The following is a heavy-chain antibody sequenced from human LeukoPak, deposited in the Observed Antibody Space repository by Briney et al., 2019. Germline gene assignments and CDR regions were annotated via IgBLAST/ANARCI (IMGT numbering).Heavy chain of an antibody. V-gene: IGHV3-48*01. CDR3: ARERSGWINNWFDP. D-gene: IGHD6-19*01. CDR1: GFTFSSYS. Sequence: GGSLRLSCAASGFTFSSYSMKWVRQAPGKGLEWVSYISSSSSTIYYADSVKGRFTISRDNAKNSLYLQMNSLRAEDTAVYYCARERSGWINNWFDPWGQGTLVTVSS. CDR2: ISSSSSTI. J-gene: IGHJ5*02.